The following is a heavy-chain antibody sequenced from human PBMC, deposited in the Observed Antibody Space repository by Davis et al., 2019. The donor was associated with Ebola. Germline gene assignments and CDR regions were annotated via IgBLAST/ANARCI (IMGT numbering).Heavy chain of an antibody. Sequence: GGSLRLSCAASGFTFSSYSMNWVRQAPGKGLEWVSYISSSGTTIHYADSVKGRFTISRDNAKNSLYLQMNSLRDEDTAVYYCAGVLLWFGEPASLAFDIWGQGTMVTVSS. J-gene: IGHJ3*02. CDR3: AGVLLWFGEPASLAFDI. D-gene: IGHD3-10*01. V-gene: IGHV3-48*02. CDR2: ISSSGTTI. CDR1: GFTFSSYS.